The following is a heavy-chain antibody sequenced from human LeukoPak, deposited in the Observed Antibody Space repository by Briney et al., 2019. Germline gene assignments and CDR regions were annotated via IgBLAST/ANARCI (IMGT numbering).Heavy chain of an antibody. CDR3: ASHYYDSSGQHDD. CDR1: GYTFTGYY. Sequence: ASVKVSCEASGYTFTGYYMHWVRQAPGQGLEWMGRINPNSGGTNYAQKFQGRVTMTRDTSISTAYMELSRLRSDDTAVYYCASHYYDSSGQHDDWGQGTLVTVSS. D-gene: IGHD3-22*01. CDR2: INPNSGGT. V-gene: IGHV1-2*06. J-gene: IGHJ4*02.